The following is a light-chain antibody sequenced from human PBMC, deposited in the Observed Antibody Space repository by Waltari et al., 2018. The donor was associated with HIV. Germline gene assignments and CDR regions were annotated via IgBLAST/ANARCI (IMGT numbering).Light chain of an antibody. CDR1: SSDLGLYNL. V-gene: IGLV2-23*02. Sequence: QSALTQPASVSGSLGQSISISCSGSSSDLGLYNLVSWYQVSPGKAPKLIIHEVNKRPSGVSARFSGSKSGNTASLTISWLQTEDEADYYCCSYAGDSNYVFGTGTKVTVL. CDR2: EVN. J-gene: IGLJ1*01. CDR3: CSYAGDSNYV.